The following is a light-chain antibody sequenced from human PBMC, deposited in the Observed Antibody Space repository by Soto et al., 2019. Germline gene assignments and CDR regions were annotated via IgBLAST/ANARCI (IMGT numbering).Light chain of an antibody. J-gene: IGKJ4*01. Sequence: EIVLTQSPATLSLSPGERATLSCRASQSVSSYLAWYQQKPGQAPRLLIYDASNRATGIPARFSGSGSGTEFTITICRLDPEDFAVYYCQQRSNWLTFGGGTKVEIK. CDR2: DAS. CDR3: QQRSNWLT. CDR1: QSVSSY. V-gene: IGKV3-11*01.